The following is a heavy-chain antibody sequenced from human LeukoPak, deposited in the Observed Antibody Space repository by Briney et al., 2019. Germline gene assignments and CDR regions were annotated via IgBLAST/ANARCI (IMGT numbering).Heavy chain of an antibody. V-gene: IGHV1-69*13. D-gene: IGHD6-13*01. J-gene: IGHJ4*02. CDR3: ASALLGIAAAGRFDY. Sequence: SVKVSCKASGYTFSSYAISWVRQAPGQGLEWMGGIIPIFGTANYAQKFQGRVTITADESTSTAYMELSSLRSEDTAVYYCASALLGIAAAGRFDYWGQGTLVTVSS. CDR2: IIPIFGTA. CDR1: GYTFSSYA.